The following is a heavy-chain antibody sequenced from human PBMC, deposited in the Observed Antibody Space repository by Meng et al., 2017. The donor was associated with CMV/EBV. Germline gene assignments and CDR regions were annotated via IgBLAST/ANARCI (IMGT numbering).Heavy chain of an antibody. D-gene: IGHD3-3*01. V-gene: IGHV4-59*01. CDR3: ARDVTIFGTRRGMDV. CDR1: GGSISSYY. Sequence: SETLSLTCTVSGGSISSYYWSWIRQPPGKGLEWIGYIYYSGSTNYNPSLKSRVTISVDTSKNQFSLKLSSATAADTAVYYCARDVTIFGTRRGMDVWGQGTTVTVSS. CDR2: IYYSGST. J-gene: IGHJ6*02.